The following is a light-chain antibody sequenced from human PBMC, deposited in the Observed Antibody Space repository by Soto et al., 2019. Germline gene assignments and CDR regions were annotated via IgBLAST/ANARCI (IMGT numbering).Light chain of an antibody. CDR3: HQYNNWPPT. CDR1: QSVSRN. J-gene: IGKJ1*01. V-gene: IGKV3-15*01. CDR2: GAS. Sequence: EMVMTQSPVTLSVSPGERATLSCRASQSVSRNLAGYQQKPGQTPRLLIYGASTRVTGVPARFSGSGSGTEFTLTISSLQSEDFAVYYCHQYNNWPPTFGRGTKVEIK.